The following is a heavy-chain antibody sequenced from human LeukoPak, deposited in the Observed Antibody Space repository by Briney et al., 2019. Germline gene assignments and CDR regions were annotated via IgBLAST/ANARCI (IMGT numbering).Heavy chain of an antibody. CDR3: ARHYGP. J-gene: IGHJ5*02. V-gene: IGHV4-39*01. Sequence: GSLRLSCAASGFSFSNTWMTWVRQPPGKGLEWIGSIYDSGSTYYNPSLKSRVTISVDTSKNQFSLKLNSVTAADTAVYYCARHYGPWGQGTLVTVSS. D-gene: IGHD3-10*01. CDR2: IYDSGST. CDR1: GFSFSNTW.